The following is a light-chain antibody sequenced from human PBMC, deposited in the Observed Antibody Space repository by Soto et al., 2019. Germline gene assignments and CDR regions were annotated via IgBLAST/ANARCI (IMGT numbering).Light chain of an antibody. V-gene: IGKV1-5*03. CDR3: QHYNSYSEA. CDR2: KAS. Sequence: EIQMTQSPSSLSASVGDRFTITCMASQTISSWLAWYQQKPGKAPKILIYKASTLKSGVTSRFSGSGSGTEFTLTISSLQPDDFATYYCQHYNSYSEAVGPVTKVEIK. J-gene: IGKJ1*01. CDR1: QTISSW.